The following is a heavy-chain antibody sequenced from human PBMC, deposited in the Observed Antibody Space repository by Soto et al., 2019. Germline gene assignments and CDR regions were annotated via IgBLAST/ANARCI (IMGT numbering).Heavy chain of an antibody. CDR3: ARESGGATATLDYYYFYMDV. CDR1: GDSFNDYY. D-gene: IGHD5-12*01. Sequence: VQLVQSGAEVKKPGASVKVSCKSSGDSFNDYYLHWVRQAPGQGLEWMGWINPNSGVTKYAQKFQGWVTMTRETSIRTVYMELSRLRSDDTAVYYCARESGGATATLDYYYFYMDVWGKGTTVTVSS. J-gene: IGHJ6*03. V-gene: IGHV1-2*04. CDR2: INPNSGVT.